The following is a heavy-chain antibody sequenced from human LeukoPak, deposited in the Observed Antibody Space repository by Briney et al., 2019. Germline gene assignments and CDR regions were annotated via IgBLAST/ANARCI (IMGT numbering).Heavy chain of an antibody. CDR2: ISRSSSYT. D-gene: IGHD4/OR15-4a*01. V-gene: IGHV3-11*06. CDR1: GFTFSEYY. Sequence: GGSLRPSCAASGFTFSEYYMSWIRQAPGKGLEWISYISRSSSYTNYADSVKGQFTISRDNAKNSLYLQMNSLRAEDTAVYYCARDPDGAAPLDYWGQGTLVTVSS. J-gene: IGHJ4*02. CDR3: ARDPDGAAPLDY.